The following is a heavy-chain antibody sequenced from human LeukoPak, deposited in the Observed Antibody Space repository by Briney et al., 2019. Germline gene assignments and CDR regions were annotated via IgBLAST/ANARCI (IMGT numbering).Heavy chain of an antibody. J-gene: IGHJ4*02. CDR1: GFTFSNAW. V-gene: IGHV3-15*01. CDR3: TRTYCSGGSCYSGFDY. Sequence: PGGSLRLSCAASGFTFSNAWMSWVRQAPGKGLEWVGRIKSKTDGGTTDYAAPVKGRFTISRDDSKSIAYLQMNSLKTEDTAVYYCTRTYCSGGSCYSGFDYWGQGTLVTVSS. D-gene: IGHD2-15*01. CDR2: IKSKTDGGTT.